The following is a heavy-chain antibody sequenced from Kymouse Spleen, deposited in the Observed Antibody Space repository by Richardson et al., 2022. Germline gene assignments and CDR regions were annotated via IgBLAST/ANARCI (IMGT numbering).Heavy chain of an antibody. CDR3: ARERYFDWLFLDY. D-gene: IGHD3-9*01. CDR1: GFTFSSYW. V-gene: IGHV3-7*01. J-gene: IGHJ4*02. Sequence: EVQLVESGGGLVQPGGSLRLSCAASGFTFSSYWMSWVRQAPGKGLEWVANIKQDGSEKYYVDSVKGRFTISRDNAKNSLYLQMNSLRAEDTAVYYCARERYFDWLFLDYWGQGTLVTVSS. CDR2: IKQDGSEK.